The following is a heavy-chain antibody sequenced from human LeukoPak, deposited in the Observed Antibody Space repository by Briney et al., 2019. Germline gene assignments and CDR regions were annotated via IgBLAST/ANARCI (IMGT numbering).Heavy chain of an antibody. Sequence: SETLSLTCAVSGGSISSSSYYWGWIRQPPGKGLEWIGEINHSGSTNYNPSLKSRVTISVDTSKNQFSLKLSSVTAADTAVYYCARGVEWLVGIDYWGQGTLVTVSS. CDR2: INHSGST. J-gene: IGHJ4*02. CDR1: GGSISSSSYY. D-gene: IGHD6-19*01. CDR3: ARGVEWLVGIDY. V-gene: IGHV4-39*07.